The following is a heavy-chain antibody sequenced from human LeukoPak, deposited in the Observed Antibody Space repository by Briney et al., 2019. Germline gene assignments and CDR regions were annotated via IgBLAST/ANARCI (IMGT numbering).Heavy chain of an antibody. V-gene: IGHV1-24*01. Sequence: ASVKVSCKVSGYTLTELSMHWVRQAPGKGLEWMGGFDREDGETIYAQKFQGRVTMTEDTSTDTAYMELSSLGSEDTAVYYCASFYGSGSYSYYGMDVWGKGTTVTVSS. D-gene: IGHD3-10*01. CDR3: ASFYGSGSYSYYGMDV. CDR1: GYTLTELS. CDR2: FDREDGET. J-gene: IGHJ6*04.